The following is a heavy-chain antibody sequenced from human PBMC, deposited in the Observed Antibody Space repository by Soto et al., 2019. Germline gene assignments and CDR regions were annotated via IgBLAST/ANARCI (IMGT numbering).Heavy chain of an antibody. CDR2: ISYGGGTT. CDR1: GFTFSSYA. D-gene: IGHD2-2*01. Sequence: GGSLRLSCAASGFTFSSYAMSWVRQAPGKGLEWVSAISYGGGTTYYADSVKGRFTISRDNSKNTLYLQMNSLRAEDTAVYYCARERLGPLGYCISTSCYGMDVWGQGTTVTVSS. J-gene: IGHJ6*02. V-gene: IGHV3-23*01. CDR3: ARERLGPLGYCISTSCYGMDV.